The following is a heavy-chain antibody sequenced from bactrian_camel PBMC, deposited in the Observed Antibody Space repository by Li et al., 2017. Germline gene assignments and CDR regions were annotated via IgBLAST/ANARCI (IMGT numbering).Heavy chain of an antibody. J-gene: IGHJ4*01. V-gene: IGHV3S31*01. D-gene: IGHD7*01. CDR3: ANGGWSWAY. CDR1: RYTYNS. CDR2: IYTGAGAA. Sequence: VQLVESGGGSVQAGGSLRLSCVASRYTYNSMGWFRQAPGKEREGVASIYTGAGAAYYADSVKGRFTISQDNAKNTLYLQLNSLKPEDMAMCYCANGGWSWAYWGQGTQVTVS.